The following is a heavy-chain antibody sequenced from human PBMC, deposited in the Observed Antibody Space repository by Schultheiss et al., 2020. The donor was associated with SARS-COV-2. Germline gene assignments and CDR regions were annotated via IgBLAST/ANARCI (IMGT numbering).Heavy chain of an antibody. D-gene: IGHD2-2*01. CDR1: GYTFSGYY. V-gene: IGHV1-2*02. CDR2: INPNSGGT. Sequence: ASVKVSCKASGYTFSGYYMHWVRQAPGQGLEWMGWINPNSGGTNYAQKFQGRVTMTRDTSNNTAYMELTRLRSDDTALYYCARLYPNIGIVPPALEDYFDFWGQGTLVTVSS. J-gene: IGHJ4*02. CDR3: ARLYPNIGIVPPALEDYFDF.